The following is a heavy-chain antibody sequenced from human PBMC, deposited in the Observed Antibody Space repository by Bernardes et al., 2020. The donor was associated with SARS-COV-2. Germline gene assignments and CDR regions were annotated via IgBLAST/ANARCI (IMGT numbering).Heavy chain of an antibody. J-gene: IGHJ3*02. CDR2: ISWNSGSI. Sequence: SLRLSCAASGFTFDDYAMHWVRQAPGKGLEWVSGISWNSGSIGYADSVKGRFTISRDNAKNSLYLQMNSLRAEDTALYYCAKLAEDTADAFDIWGQGTMVTVSS. CDR1: GFTFDDYA. D-gene: IGHD2-15*01. V-gene: IGHV3-9*01. CDR3: AKLAEDTADAFDI.